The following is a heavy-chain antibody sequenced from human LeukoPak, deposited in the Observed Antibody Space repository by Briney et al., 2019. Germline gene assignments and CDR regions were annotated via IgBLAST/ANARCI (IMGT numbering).Heavy chain of an antibody. Sequence: GALRLSCAASGFPFSSYWMAWVRQAPGKGLEWVASIKQDGGETFYVDSVKGRFTISRDNAKSSLYLQMNSLRAEDTAVYYCTREDHSNYNYWGQGTLVTVSS. D-gene: IGHD4-11*01. J-gene: IGHJ4*02. V-gene: IGHV3-7*01. CDR1: GFPFSSYW. CDR2: IKQDGGET. CDR3: TREDHSNYNY.